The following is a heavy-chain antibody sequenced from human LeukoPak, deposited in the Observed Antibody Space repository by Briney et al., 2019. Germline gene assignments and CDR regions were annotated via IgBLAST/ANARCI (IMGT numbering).Heavy chain of an antibody. CDR1: GFTFSSYG. V-gene: IGHV3-33*01. CDR3: ARDHIVVVPGYTYYGMDV. J-gene: IGHJ6*02. Sequence: PGRSLRLSCAASGFTFSSYGMHWVRQAPGKGVEGVAVICYDGSNKYYADSVKGRFTISRDNSKNTLYLQINSLRAEDTAVYYCARDHIVVVPGYTYYGMDVWGQGTTVTVSS. CDR2: ICYDGSNK. D-gene: IGHD2-2*01.